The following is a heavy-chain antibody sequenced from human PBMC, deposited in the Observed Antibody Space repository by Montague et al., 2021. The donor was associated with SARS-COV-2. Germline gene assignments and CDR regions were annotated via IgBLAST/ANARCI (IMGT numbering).Heavy chain of an antibody. CDR2: IYNSGST. D-gene: IGHD1-26*01. CDR1: GGSISSSSYY. V-gene: IGHV4-39*01. Sequence: ETLSLTCTVSGGSISSSSYYWGWIRQPPGKGLEWIGSIYNSGSTYYNPSLKSRVTISVDTSKNQFSLKLSSVTAADTAVYYCARHFFSAGAEEAGWFDPWGQGTLVTVSS. CDR3: ARHFFSAGAEEAGWFDP. J-gene: IGHJ5*02.